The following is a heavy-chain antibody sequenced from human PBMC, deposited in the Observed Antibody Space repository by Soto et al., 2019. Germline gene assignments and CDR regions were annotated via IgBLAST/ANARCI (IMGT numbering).Heavy chain of an antibody. Sequence: GGSLRLSCAASGFTFSSYGMHWVRQAPGKGLEWVAVIWYDGSNKYYADSVKGRFTISRDNSKNTRYLQMNSLRAEDTAVYYCARDEGPYDFWSGSPSYGMDVWGQGSTFTVSS. D-gene: IGHD3-3*01. CDR1: GFTFSSYG. CDR2: IWYDGSNK. J-gene: IGHJ6*02. CDR3: ARDEGPYDFWSGSPSYGMDV. V-gene: IGHV3-33*01.